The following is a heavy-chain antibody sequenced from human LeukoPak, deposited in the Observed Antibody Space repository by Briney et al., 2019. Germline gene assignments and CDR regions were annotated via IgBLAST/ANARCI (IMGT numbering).Heavy chain of an antibody. CDR2: TYYRSKWYN. V-gene: IGHV6-1*01. D-gene: IGHD2-2*02. CDR3: ARAGIVVVPAAIRFYDY. J-gene: IGHJ4*02. Sequence: SQTLSLTCAISGDSVSSNSAAWNWIRQSPSRGLEWLGRTYYRSKWYNDYAVSVKSRITINPDTPKNQFSLQLNSVTPEDTAVYYCARAGIVVVPAAIRFYDYWGQGTLVTVSS. CDR1: GDSVSSNSAA.